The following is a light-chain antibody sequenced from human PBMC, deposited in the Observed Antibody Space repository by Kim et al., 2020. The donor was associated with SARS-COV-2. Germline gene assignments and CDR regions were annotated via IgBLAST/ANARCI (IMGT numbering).Light chain of an antibody. CDR2: YDD. V-gene: IGLV1-36*01. CDR1: SSNIGNNA. J-gene: IGLJ3*02. Sequence: RQRVTISCSGSSSNIGNNAVNWYQQLPGKAPKLLIYYDDLLPSGVSDRFSGSKSGTSASLAISGLQSEDEADYYCAAWDDRLNGGVFGGGTKLTVL. CDR3: AAWDDRLNGGV.